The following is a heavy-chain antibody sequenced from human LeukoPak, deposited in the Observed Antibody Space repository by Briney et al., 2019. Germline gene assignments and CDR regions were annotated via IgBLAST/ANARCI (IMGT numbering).Heavy chain of an antibody. CDR1: GGSISSSSYY. Sequence: SETLSLTCTVSGGSISSSSYYWGWIRQPPGKGLEWIGNIYYSGSTYYNPSLKSRVTISVDTSKNQFSLRLSSVTAADTAVYYCARLPPSSGYYQDWFDPWGQGTLVTVSS. D-gene: IGHD3-22*01. CDR3: ARLPPSSGYYQDWFDP. CDR2: IYYSGST. V-gene: IGHV4-39*01. J-gene: IGHJ5*02.